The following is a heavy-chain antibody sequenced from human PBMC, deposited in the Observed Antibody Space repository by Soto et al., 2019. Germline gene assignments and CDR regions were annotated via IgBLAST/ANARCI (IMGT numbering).Heavy chain of an antibody. CDR3: ARQFTLDAFLLEPAATLERFDP. J-gene: IGHJ5*02. V-gene: IGHV4-39*01. Sequence: QLQLQESGPGLVKPSETLSLTCTVSGGSISSSSYYWGWIRQPPGKGLEWIGSIYYSGSTYYNPSLKSRVTISVDTSKNQFSLKLSSVTAADTAVYYCARQFTLDAFLLEPAATLERFDPWGQGTLVTVSS. CDR1: GGSISSSSYY. CDR2: IYYSGST. D-gene: IGHD2-2*01.